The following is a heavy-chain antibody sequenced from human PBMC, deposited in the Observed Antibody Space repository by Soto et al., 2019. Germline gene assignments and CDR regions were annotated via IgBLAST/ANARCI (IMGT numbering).Heavy chain of an antibody. CDR3: ARGYCSSTSCYGPLDP. CDR1: GGSISSYY. Sequence: SETLSLTCTVSGGSISSYYWSWIRQPPGKGLEWIGYIYYSGSTNYNPSLKSRVTISVDTSKNQFSLKLSSVTAADTAVYYCARGYCSSTSCYGPLDPWGQGTLVTVSS. J-gene: IGHJ5*02. CDR2: IYYSGST. V-gene: IGHV4-59*01. D-gene: IGHD2-2*01.